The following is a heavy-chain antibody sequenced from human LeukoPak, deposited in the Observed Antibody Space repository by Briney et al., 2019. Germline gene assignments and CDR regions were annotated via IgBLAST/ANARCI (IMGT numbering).Heavy chain of an antibody. D-gene: IGHD3-22*01. CDR3: ARGPRVRYYYDSSGYRTEYFQH. V-gene: IGHV4-34*01. J-gene: IGHJ1*01. CDR2: INHSGST. Sequence: SETLSLTCAVYGGSLSGYYWSWIRQPPGKGLEWIGEINHSGSTNYNPSLKSRVTISVDTSKNQFSLKLSSVTAADTAVYYCARGPRVRYYYDSSGYRTEYFQHWGQGTLVTVSS. CDR1: GGSLSGYY.